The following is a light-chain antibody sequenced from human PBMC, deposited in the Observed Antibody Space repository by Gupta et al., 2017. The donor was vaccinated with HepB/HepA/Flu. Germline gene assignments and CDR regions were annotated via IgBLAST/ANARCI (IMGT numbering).Light chain of an antibody. J-gene: IGKJ1*01. Sequence: DIQMTQSPSSLSASVGDRVTITCRASQSISTSLNWYQQKPGKPPRLLIYAASALQGGVPSRFSGSGSGTDFALTISSLQPEDFATYFCQQTYSTLWTFGQGTXVEIK. CDR2: AAS. CDR1: QSISTS. V-gene: IGKV1-39*01. CDR3: QQTYSTLWT.